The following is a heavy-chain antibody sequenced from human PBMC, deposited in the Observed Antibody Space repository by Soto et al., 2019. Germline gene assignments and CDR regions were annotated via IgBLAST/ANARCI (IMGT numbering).Heavy chain of an antibody. V-gene: IGHV3-33*01. Sequence: QVQLVESGGGVVQPGRSLRLSCAAPGFTFSTYGMHWVRKAPGKGLEWVAFIWYDGSNESYEDSVKGRFTISRDNSKNTLYLQMNSLRAEDTAVYYCARPRNGYNRGPFDLWGQGTLVTVSS. CDR2: IWYDGSNE. CDR1: GFTFSTYG. D-gene: IGHD6-25*01. CDR3: ARPRNGYNRGPFDL. J-gene: IGHJ4*02.